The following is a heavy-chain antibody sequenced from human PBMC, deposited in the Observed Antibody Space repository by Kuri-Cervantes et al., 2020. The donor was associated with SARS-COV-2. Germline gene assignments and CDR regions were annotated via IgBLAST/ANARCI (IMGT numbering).Heavy chain of an antibody. V-gene: IGHV4-61*01. CDR1: GGSVSSGSYY. CDR3: ARESSYITIFGVVTRYGMDV. Sequence: SETLSLTCTVSGGSVSSGSYYWSWIRQPPGKGLEWIGYIYYSGSTYYNPSLKSRVTISVDTSKNQFSLKLSSVTAADTAVYYCARESSYITIFGVVTRYGMDVWGQGTTVTVSS. D-gene: IGHD3-3*01. J-gene: IGHJ6*02. CDR2: IYYSGST.